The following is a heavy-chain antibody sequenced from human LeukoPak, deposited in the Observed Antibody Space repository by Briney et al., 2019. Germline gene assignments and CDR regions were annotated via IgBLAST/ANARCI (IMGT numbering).Heavy chain of an antibody. CDR1: GGTFSSYA. CDR2: IIPIFGIA. CDR3: ARDTSYCSGGSCYFYGFDY. Sequence: SVKVSCKASGGTFSSYAISWVRQAPGQGLEWMGRIIPIFGIANYAQKFQGRVTTTADKSTSTAYMELSSLRSEDTAVYYCARDTSYCSGGSCYFYGFDYWGQGTLVTVSS. V-gene: IGHV1-69*04. J-gene: IGHJ4*02. D-gene: IGHD2-15*01.